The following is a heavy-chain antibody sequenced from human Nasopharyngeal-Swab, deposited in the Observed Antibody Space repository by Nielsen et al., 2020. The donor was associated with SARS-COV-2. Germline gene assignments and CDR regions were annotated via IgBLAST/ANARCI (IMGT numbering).Heavy chain of an antibody. Sequence: WVRQAPGQGLDWLGWINAYNGNTSYAQKIQVRVTMTTETSTSTAYMELRSLRSYDTSVYYCARDGPYCSGGSCFPLDAFDIWGQGTMVTVSS. CDR2: INAYNGNT. CDR3: ARDGPYCSGGSCFPLDAFDI. J-gene: IGHJ3*02. V-gene: IGHV1-18*01. D-gene: IGHD2-15*01.